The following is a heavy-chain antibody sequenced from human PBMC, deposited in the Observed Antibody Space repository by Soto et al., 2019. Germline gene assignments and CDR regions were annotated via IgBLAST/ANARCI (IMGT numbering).Heavy chain of an antibody. Sequence: GGSLRLSFAASGFTFTSYWMYWVRQAPGKGLVWVSRINSDGSSITYADSVKGRFTISRDNAKNPLYLQIHNLKAEDTALYYCVRDLKWTSPNWGQGTLVTVSP. CDR2: INSDGSSI. D-gene: IGHD2-8*01. J-gene: IGHJ4*02. CDR1: GFTFTSYW. CDR3: VRDLKWTSPN. V-gene: IGHV3-74*01.